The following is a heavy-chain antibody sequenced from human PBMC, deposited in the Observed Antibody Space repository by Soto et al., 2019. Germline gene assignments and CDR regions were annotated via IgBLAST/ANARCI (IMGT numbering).Heavy chain of an antibody. CDR3: AKDYSIEWEPVFGY. CDR1: VFPFSSYS. Sequence: PGVSLRLSFSASVFPFSSYSMSWVRQAPGKGLEWVSAISGSGGSTYYADSVKGRFTISRDNSKNTLYLQMNSLRAEDTAVYYCAKDYSIEWEPVFGYWGQGNMVTVSS. V-gene: IGHV3-23*01. J-gene: IGHJ4*02. CDR2: ISGSGGST. D-gene: IGHD1-26*01.